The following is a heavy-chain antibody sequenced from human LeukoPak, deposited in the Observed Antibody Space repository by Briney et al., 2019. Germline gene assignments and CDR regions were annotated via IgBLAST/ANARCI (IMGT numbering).Heavy chain of an antibody. D-gene: IGHD3-10*01. CDR1: GFTFYGHA. CDR3: VKDKGPMVRGDGMDV. J-gene: IGHJ6*02. Sequence: PGRSLRLSCAVSGFTFYGHAMHWVRQAPGKGLEWVAGISWNSGIIAYADSVKGRFTISRDNAKNSLYLQTNSLRPEDTAMYYCVKDKGPMVRGDGMDVWGQGTAVTASS. V-gene: IGHV3-9*01. CDR2: ISWNSGII.